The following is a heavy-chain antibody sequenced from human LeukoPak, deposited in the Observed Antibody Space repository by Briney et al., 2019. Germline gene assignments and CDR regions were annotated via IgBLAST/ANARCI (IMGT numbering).Heavy chain of an antibody. CDR2: INPNSGGT. J-gene: IGHJ4*02. Sequence: ASVKVSCKASGYSFTGYYMQWVREAPGQGLEWMVWINPNSGGTNYAQKFQGRVTMTRDTSISTAYMELSRLRSDDTAVYYCARDDFTIFGVVTYFDYWGQGTLVTVSS. CDR3: ARDDFTIFGVVTYFDY. V-gene: IGHV1-2*02. D-gene: IGHD3-3*01. CDR1: GYSFTGYY.